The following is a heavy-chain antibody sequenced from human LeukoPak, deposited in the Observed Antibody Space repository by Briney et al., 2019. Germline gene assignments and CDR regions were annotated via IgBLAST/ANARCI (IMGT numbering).Heavy chain of an antibody. V-gene: IGHV4-34*01. D-gene: IGHD3-22*01. J-gene: IGHJ5*02. CDR3: ASVTYYYDSSGYYSVEP. Sequence: PSETLSLTCAVYGGSFSGYYWNWIRQPPGKGLEWIGSIYYSGSTYYNPSLKSRVTISVDTSKNQFSLKLSSVTAADTAVYYCASVTYYYDSSGYYSVEPWGQGTLVTVSS. CDR2: IYYSGST. CDR1: GGSFSGYY.